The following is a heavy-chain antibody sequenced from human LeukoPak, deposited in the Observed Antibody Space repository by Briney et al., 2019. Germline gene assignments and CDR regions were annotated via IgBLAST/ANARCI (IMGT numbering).Heavy chain of an antibody. D-gene: IGHD2-2*01. Sequence: GESLKISCQGSGQRFTSFWIVWVRQMPGKGLEWMGTIYPADSKTTYSPSFQGQVTISADKSVRTAYLEWSSLEASDTAMYYCARQKIEESAESPKTSGMRVFEYWGQGTLVTVSS. J-gene: IGHJ4*02. CDR1: GQRFTSFW. CDR3: ARQKIEESAESPKTSGMRVFEY. CDR2: IYPADSKT. V-gene: IGHV5-51*01.